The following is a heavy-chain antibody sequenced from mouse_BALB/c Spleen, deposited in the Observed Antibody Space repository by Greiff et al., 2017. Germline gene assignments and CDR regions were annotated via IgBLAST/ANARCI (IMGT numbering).Heavy chain of an antibody. Sequence: VKLMESGPGLVAPSQSLSITCTVSGFSLTGYGVNWVRQPPGKGLEWLGMIWGDGSTDYNSALKSRLSISKDNSKSQVFLKMNSLQNDDTARYYCARVPYYYGISYYLDYWGQGTTLTVSS. CDR1: GFSLTGYG. CDR2: IWGDGST. D-gene: IGHD1-1*01. J-gene: IGHJ2*01. CDR3: ARVPYYYGISYYLDY. V-gene: IGHV2-6-7*01.